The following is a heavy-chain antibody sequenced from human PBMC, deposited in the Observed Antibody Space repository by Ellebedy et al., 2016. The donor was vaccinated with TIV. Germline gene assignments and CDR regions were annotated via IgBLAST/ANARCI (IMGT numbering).Heavy chain of an antibody. J-gene: IGHJ4*02. Sequence: SETLSLTXTVSGGSISSYYWSWIRQPPGKGLEWIGYIYYSGSTNYNPSLKSRVTISVDTSKNQFSLKLSSVTAADTAVYYCARATRITMIVVVISPGWYFDYWGQGTLVTVSS. CDR3: ARATRITMIVVVISPGWYFDY. V-gene: IGHV4-59*01. CDR1: GGSISSYY. D-gene: IGHD3-22*01. CDR2: IYYSGST.